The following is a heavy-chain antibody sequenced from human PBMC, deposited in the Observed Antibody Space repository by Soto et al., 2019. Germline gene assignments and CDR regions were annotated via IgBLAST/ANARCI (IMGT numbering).Heavy chain of an antibody. D-gene: IGHD4-17*01. CDR2: ISGSGGST. V-gene: IGHV3-23*01. CDR1: GFTFIIYA. CDR3: AKIRLRGNLDI. Sequence: GGSLRLSCSASGFTFIIYAMSWVRQAPGKGLEWVSAISGSGGSTYYADSVKGRFTISRDNSKNTLYLQMNSLRAEDTAVYYCAKIRLRGNLDIWGQGKMVTVSS. J-gene: IGHJ3*02.